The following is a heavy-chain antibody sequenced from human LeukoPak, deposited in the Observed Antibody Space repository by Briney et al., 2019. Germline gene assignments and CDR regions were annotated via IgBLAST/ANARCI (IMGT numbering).Heavy chain of an antibody. Sequence: ASVKVSCKASGCTFTSYYMHWVRQAPGQGLEWMGIINPSGGSTSYAQKFQGRVTMTRDMSTSTVYMELSSLRSEDTAVYYCARDQPQYGDYVTPLDYWGQGTLVTVSS. CDR3: ARDQPQYGDYVTPLDY. CDR1: GCTFTSYY. D-gene: IGHD4-17*01. J-gene: IGHJ4*02. V-gene: IGHV1-46*01. CDR2: INPSGGST.